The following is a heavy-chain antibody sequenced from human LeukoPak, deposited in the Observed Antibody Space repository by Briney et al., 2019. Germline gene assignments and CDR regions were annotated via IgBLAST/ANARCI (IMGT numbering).Heavy chain of an antibody. CDR3: ARNYYGSGSYYLFDY. V-gene: IGHV5-10-1*01. J-gene: IGHJ4*02. Sequence: GESLKISCKGSGYSFTSYWISWVRQMPGKSLEWMGRIDPSDSYTNYSPSFQGHVTISADKSISTAYLQWSSLKASDTAMYYCARNYYGSGSYYLFDYWGQGTLVTVSS. CDR1: GYSFTSYW. D-gene: IGHD3-10*01. CDR2: IDPSDSYT.